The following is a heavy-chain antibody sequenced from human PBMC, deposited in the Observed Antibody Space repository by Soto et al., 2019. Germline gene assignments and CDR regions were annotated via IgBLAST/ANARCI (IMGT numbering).Heavy chain of an antibody. Sequence: QVQLVESGGGVVQPGRSLRLSCAASGFTFSSYAIHWVRQAPGKGLEWVAVISYDGSDAYYADSVKGRFAISRVNSKNTLYVQMNSLRAEDTAVYYCARAPDPWSGSYFDYWGQGTLVTVSS. CDR1: GFTFSSYA. J-gene: IGHJ4*02. D-gene: IGHD3-3*01. CDR3: ARAPDPWSGSYFDY. V-gene: IGHV3-30*09. CDR2: ISYDGSDA.